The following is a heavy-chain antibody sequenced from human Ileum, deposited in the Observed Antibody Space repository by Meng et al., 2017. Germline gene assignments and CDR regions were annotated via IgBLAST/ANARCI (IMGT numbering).Heavy chain of an antibody. CDR1: GFTFSSYW. J-gene: IGHJ5*02. CDR2: INQDGSEK. V-gene: IGHV3-7*01. Sequence: GESLKISCAASGFTFSSYWMSWVRQAPGKGLEWVANINQDGSEKYYVDSVKGRFTISRDNAKNSLYLQMNSLGAEDTAVYYCARGGTTPSPWGQGTLVTVSS. CDR3: ARGGTTPSP. D-gene: IGHD1/OR15-1a*01.